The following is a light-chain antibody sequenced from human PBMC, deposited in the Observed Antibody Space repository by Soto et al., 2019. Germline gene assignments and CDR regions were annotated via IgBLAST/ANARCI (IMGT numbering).Light chain of an antibody. CDR3: GTWDSSLSAVV. V-gene: IGLV1-51*01. J-gene: IGLJ2*01. CDR1: SYNIGNHY. CDR2: DND. Sequence: QSVLTHPPSVSAASLQKATSSCYGSSYNIGNHYVSWYQQLPGTAPKLLIYDNDKRPSGIPDRFSGSKSGTSATLGITGLQTGDEADYYCGTWDSSLSAVVFGGGTKLTVL.